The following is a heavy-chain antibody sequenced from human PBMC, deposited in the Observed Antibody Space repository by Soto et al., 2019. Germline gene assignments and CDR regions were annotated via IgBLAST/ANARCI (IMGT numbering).Heavy chain of an antibody. CDR2: INHSGST. D-gene: IGHD3-10*01. V-gene: IGHV4-34*01. CDR1: GGSFSGYY. CDR3: ARTIYGSGSYYYFDY. J-gene: IGHJ4*02. Sequence: QVQLQQWGAGLLKPSETLSLTCAVYGGSFSGYYWSWIRQPPGKGLEWIGEINHSGSTNYNPSRKSRVTIAVDTSKNQFSLKLSSVTAADTAVYYCARTIYGSGSYYYFDYWGQGTLVTVSS.